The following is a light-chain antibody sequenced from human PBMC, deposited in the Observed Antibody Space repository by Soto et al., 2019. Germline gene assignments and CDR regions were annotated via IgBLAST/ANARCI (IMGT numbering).Light chain of an antibody. Sequence: EIVMTQSPATLSVSPGDRSTLSCMAFQPLNNNVAWYQHKPGQAPRLLIYGAPTRATGISARLSGSGSGTEFTLTISSLQSEDFAVYYCQQYEKWPHSITFGQGTRLEIK. J-gene: IGKJ5*01. V-gene: IGKV3-15*01. CDR2: GAP. CDR3: QQYEKWPHSIT. CDR1: QPLNNN.